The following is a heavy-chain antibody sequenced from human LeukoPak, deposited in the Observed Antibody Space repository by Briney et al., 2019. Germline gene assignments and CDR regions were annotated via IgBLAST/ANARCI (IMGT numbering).Heavy chain of an antibody. D-gene: IGHD2-15*01. V-gene: IGHV3-74*01. J-gene: IGHJ4*02. CDR2: ISSDGTTT. Sequence: GGSLRLSCAVSGFTFSNDWRHWVRQAPGKGLVWVSRISSDGTTTNYADSVKGRFTISRDNAKNTLYLQMDSLRVEDTAVYYCAGRWSFDYWGQGTLVTVSS. CDR3: AGRWSFDY. CDR1: GFTFSNDW.